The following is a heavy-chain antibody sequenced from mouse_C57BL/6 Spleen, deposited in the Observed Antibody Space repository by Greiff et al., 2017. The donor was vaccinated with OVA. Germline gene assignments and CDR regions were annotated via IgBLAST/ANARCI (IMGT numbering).Heavy chain of an antibody. Sequence: EVKLMESGGGLVKPGGSLKLSCAASGFTFSSYAMSWVRQTPEKRLEWVATISDGGSYTYYPDNVKGRFTISRDNAKNNLYLQMSHLKSEDTAMYYCARDRSYGSLDYWGQGTTLTVSS. CDR3: ARDRSYGSLDY. CDR2: ISDGGSYT. CDR1: GFTFSSYA. D-gene: IGHD1-1*01. J-gene: IGHJ2*01. V-gene: IGHV5-4*01.